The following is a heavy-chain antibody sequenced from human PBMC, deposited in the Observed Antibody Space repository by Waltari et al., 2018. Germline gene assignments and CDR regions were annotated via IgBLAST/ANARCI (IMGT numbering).Heavy chain of an antibody. CDR1: GGSFSGYY. V-gene: IGHV4-34*01. CDR3: ARQYSGSQGWFDP. Sequence: QVQLQQWGAGLLKPSETLSLTCAVYGGSFSGYYWSWIRQPPGKGLEWIGEINHSGSTNYNPSLKSRVTISVDTSKNQFSLKLSSVTAADTAVYYCARQYSGSQGWFDPWGQGTLVTVSS. D-gene: IGHD1-26*01. J-gene: IGHJ5*02. CDR2: INHSGST.